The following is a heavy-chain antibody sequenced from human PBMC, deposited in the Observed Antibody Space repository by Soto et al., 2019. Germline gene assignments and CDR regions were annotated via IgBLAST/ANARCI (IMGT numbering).Heavy chain of an antibody. CDR1: GFTFSSYS. V-gene: IGHV3-48*01. Sequence: EVQLVESGGGLVQPGGSLRLSCAASGFTFSSYSMNWVRQAPGKGLEWVSYISSSSSTIYYADSVKGRFTISRDKAKTSLYLQMNSLRAEDTAVYYCARGESSSWYLFDYWGQGTLVTVSS. CDR2: ISSSSSTI. CDR3: ARGESSSWYLFDY. J-gene: IGHJ4*02. D-gene: IGHD6-13*01.